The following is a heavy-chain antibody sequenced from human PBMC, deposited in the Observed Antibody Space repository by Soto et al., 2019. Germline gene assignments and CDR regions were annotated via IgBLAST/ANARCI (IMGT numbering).Heavy chain of an antibody. CDR3: TPRSVILPTARSAY. CDR2: IRSKTDGGTT. V-gene: IGHV3-15*07. J-gene: IGHJ4*02. D-gene: IGHD2-2*01. CDR1: GFTFTNAW. Sequence: GGSLRLSCAASGFTFTNAWMNWVRQAPGKGLEWVGRIRSKTDGGTTEYAAPVKGRFTISRDDSKNTVYLQMNTLETEDTAVYYCTPRSVILPTARSAYWGQGTLVTVAS.